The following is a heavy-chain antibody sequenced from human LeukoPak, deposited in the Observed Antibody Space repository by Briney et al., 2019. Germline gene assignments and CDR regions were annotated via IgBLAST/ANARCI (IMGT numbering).Heavy chain of an antibody. J-gene: IGHJ6*03. V-gene: IGHV4-34*01. CDR1: GGSFSGYY. CDR3: ARARRVVPAAIRRRYYMDV. Sequence: PSETLSLTCAVYGGSFSGYYWSWIRQPPGKGLEWIGEINHSGSTNYNPSLKSRVTISVDTSKNQFSLKLSSVTAADTAVYYCARARRVVPAAIRRRYYMDVWGKGTTVTVSS. CDR2: INHSGST. D-gene: IGHD2-2*01.